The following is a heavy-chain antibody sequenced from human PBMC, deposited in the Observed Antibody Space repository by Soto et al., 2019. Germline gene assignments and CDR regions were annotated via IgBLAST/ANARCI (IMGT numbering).Heavy chain of an antibody. D-gene: IGHD2-8*02. V-gene: IGHV3-66*01. Sequence: EVQLVESGGGLVQPGGSLRLSCAASGFTVSSNYMSWVRQAPGKGLEWVSVIYGGGSTYYADSVKGRFTISRDNSKNTLYLQMNGLRAEDTAVYYFAREDGYWWGDAFDIWGQGTMVTVSS. CDR3: AREDGYWWGDAFDI. CDR2: IYGGGST. CDR1: GFTVSSNY. J-gene: IGHJ3*02.